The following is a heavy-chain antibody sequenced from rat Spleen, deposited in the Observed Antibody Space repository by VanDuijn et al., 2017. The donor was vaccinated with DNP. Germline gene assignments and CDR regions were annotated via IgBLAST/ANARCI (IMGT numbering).Heavy chain of an antibody. CDR2: MWSDGDT. D-gene: IGHD4-3*01. V-gene: IGHV2-32*01. CDR1: GFSITGYH. J-gene: IGHJ2*01. CDR3: VRWNSGHFDY. Sequence: QVQLEESGPGLVQPSQTLSLTCTVSGFSITGYHVHWVRQPPGKGLEWMGVMWSDGDTSFNSALQSRLTISRDTSKSQVFLKMNSLRSEDMATYYCVRWNSGHFDYWGQGVMVTVSS.